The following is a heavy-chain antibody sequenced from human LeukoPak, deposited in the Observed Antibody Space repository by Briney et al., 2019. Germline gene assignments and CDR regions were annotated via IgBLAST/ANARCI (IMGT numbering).Heavy chain of an antibody. CDR2: INHSGST. D-gene: IGHD3-10*01. V-gene: IGHV4-34*01. Sequence: SETLSLTCAVYGGSFSGYYWSWIRQRQGKGLEWIGEINHSGSTNYNPSLKSRVTISVDTSKNQFSLKLSSVTAADTAVYYCARKMGWNYYGSGSYYDSPGNFDYWGQGTLVTVSS. CDR3: ARKMGWNYYGSGSYYDSPGNFDY. J-gene: IGHJ4*02. CDR1: GGSFSGYY.